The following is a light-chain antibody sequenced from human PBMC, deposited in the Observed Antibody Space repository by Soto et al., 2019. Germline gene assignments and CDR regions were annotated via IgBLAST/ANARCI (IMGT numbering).Light chain of an antibody. Sequence: EIVLTQSPGTLSLSPGERATLSCRASQSVSIHYLAWYQQKPGQAPRLLIYGTSSRATGIPDRFSGSESGTHFTLTISRLEPEDFAVYYCQQYGSSPLFTFGPGTKVDIK. CDR2: GTS. J-gene: IGKJ3*01. V-gene: IGKV3-20*01. CDR3: QQYGSSPLFT. CDR1: QSVSIHY.